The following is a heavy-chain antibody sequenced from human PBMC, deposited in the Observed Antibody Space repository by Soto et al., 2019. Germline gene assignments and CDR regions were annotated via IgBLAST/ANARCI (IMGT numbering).Heavy chain of an antibody. V-gene: IGHV1-2*02. J-gene: IGHJ5*02. CDR2: INANNGGA. Sequence: ASVKVSCKASGYTFTDYHIHWVRQAPGQGLEFMGWINANNGGAGSAQQFQGRVTVARDTSITTVYMELSNLRSDDTAVYYCAREGGSETLQPSYNWFDTWGQGTLVTVSS. D-gene: IGHD6-25*01. CDR1: GYTFTDYH. CDR3: AREGGSETLQPSYNWFDT.